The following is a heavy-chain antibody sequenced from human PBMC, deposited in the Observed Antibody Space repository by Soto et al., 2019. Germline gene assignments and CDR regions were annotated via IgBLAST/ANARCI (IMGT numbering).Heavy chain of an antibody. CDR3: AGRCRGGNCFSSYAMDV. CDR1: GGSISSADHL. V-gene: IGHV4-30-4*01. Sequence: SETLSLTCSVSGGSISSADHLWSWIRQPPGKGLEWIGCIHYGGSTYHNASLKSRISMSVDTSKNHFSLQLSSVTASDTAMYYCAGRCRGGNCFSSYAMDVWGQGTTVTVSS. CDR2: IHYGGST. D-gene: IGHD2-15*01. J-gene: IGHJ6*02.